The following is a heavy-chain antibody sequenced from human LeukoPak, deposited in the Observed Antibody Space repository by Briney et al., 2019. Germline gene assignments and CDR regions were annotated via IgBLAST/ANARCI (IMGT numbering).Heavy chain of an antibody. CDR3: ARGSSSWYFDY. J-gene: IGHJ4*02. Sequence: SETLSLTCTVSGGSISSYYWSWIRQPPGKGLEWIGYVYYSGSTNYNPSLKSRVTISVDTSKNQFSLKLSSVTAADTAVYYCARGSSSWYFDYWGQGTLVTVSS. V-gene: IGHV4-59*01. D-gene: IGHD6-13*01. CDR2: VYYSGST. CDR1: GGSISSYY.